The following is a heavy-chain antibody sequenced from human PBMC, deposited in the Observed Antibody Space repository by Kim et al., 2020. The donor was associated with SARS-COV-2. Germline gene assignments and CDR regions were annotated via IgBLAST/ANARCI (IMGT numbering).Heavy chain of an antibody. CDR3: ATNTERYCSSTSCSVWEYAQPDAFDI. Sequence: SVKVSCKASGGTFSSYAISWVRQAPGQGLEWMGGIIPIFGTANYAQKFQGRVTITADESTSTAYMELSSLRSEDTAVYYCATNTERYCSSTSCSVWEYAQPDAFDIWGQGTMVTVSS. V-gene: IGHV1-69*13. CDR2: IIPIFGTA. D-gene: IGHD2-2*01. J-gene: IGHJ3*02. CDR1: GGTFSSYA.